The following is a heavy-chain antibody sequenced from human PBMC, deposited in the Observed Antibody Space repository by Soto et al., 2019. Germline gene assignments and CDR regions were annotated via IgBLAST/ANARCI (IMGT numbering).Heavy chain of an antibody. CDR3: AHSLPLGYCDADSCLGPFGY. CDR2: INPSGGST. Sequence: ASVKVSCKASGYTFTSYYMHWVRQAPGQGLEWMGIINPSGGSTSYAQKFQGRVTITKDTSKNQVVLTMTNLDPVDTATYYCAHSLPLGYCDADSCLGPFGYWGQGALVTVSS. J-gene: IGHJ4*02. CDR1: GYTFTSYY. V-gene: IGHV1-46*01. D-gene: IGHD2-21*02.